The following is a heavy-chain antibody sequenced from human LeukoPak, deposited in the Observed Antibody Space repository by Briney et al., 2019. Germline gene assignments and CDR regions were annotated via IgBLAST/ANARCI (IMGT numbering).Heavy chain of an antibody. V-gene: IGHV3-33*01. CDR3: ASSDEEQYQLLPLGY. J-gene: IGHJ4*02. Sequence: GGSLRLSCAASGFTFSSYGMHWVRQAPGKGLEWVAVIWYDGSNKCYADSVKGRFTISRDNSKNTLYLQMNSLRAEDTAVYYCASSDEEQYQLLPLGYWGQGTLVTVSS. CDR2: IWYDGSNK. D-gene: IGHD2-2*01. CDR1: GFTFSSYG.